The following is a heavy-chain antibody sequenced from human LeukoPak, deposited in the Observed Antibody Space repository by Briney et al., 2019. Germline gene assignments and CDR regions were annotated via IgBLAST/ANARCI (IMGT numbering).Heavy chain of an antibody. CDR2: ASAYSSDT. CDR1: GYTFTTYG. CDR3: ARDAHRTLYSGSPFDY. V-gene: IGHV1-18*01. D-gene: IGHD5-12*01. J-gene: IGHJ4*02. Sequence: ASVKVSCTASGYTFTTYGFSWVRQAPGQGLEWMGWASAYSSDTNYAQKFQGRVTMTTDTSTSTAYMELRSLRSDDTAVYYCARDAHRTLYSGSPFDYWGQGTLVTVSS.